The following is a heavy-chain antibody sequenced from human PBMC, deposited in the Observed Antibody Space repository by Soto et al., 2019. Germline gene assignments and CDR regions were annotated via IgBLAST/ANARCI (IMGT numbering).Heavy chain of an antibody. CDR1: GGSISSYY. Sequence: PSETLSLTCTVSGGSISSYYWSWIRQHPGKGLEWIGYIYYSGSTYYNPSLKSRVTISVDTSKNQFSLKLSSVTAADTAVYYCAREPTFYGGNSHYAYWGQGTLVTVSS. V-gene: IGHV4-59*06. CDR3: AREPTFYGGNSHYAY. CDR2: IYYSGST. J-gene: IGHJ4*02. D-gene: IGHD4-17*01.